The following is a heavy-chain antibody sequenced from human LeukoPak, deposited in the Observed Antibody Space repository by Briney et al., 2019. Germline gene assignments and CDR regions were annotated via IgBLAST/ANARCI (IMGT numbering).Heavy chain of an antibody. J-gene: IGHJ4*02. CDR1: GYSISSGYY. CDR3: ARLQSRAARPSFDY. V-gene: IGHV4-38-2*02. CDR2: IYYSGST. D-gene: IGHD6-6*01. Sequence: SETLSLTCTVSGYSISSGYYWGWIRQPPGKGLEWIGSIYYSGSTYYNPSLKSRVTISVDTSKNQFSLKLSSVTAADTAVYYCARLQSRAARPSFDYWGQGTLVTVSS.